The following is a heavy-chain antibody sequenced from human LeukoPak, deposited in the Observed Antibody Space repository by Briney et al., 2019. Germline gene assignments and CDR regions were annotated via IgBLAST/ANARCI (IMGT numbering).Heavy chain of an antibody. Sequence: GGSLRLSCEDSEFTFSSYWMHWVRQAPGKGLVWVSRISSDGSSTSYADSVKGRFTISRDNAKKTLYLQMNSVRAEDTAVCYCARDFKEADPWGQGTLVTVSS. CDR2: ISSDGSST. V-gene: IGHV3-74*01. J-gene: IGHJ5*02. CDR3: ARDFKEADP. CDR1: EFTFSSYW.